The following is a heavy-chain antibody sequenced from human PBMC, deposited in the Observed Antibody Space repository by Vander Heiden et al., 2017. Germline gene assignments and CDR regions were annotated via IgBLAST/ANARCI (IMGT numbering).Heavy chain of an antibody. CDR2: ISGSGGST. V-gene: IGHV3-23*01. D-gene: IGHD5-12*01. CDR3: ARAARGYSGYDCDY. CDR1: GFTFSRYA. Sequence: EVQLLESGGGLVQPGGSLRLSCAASGFTFSRYAMSWVRQAPGKGLAWVSAISGSGGSTYYADSVKGRFTISRDNSKNTLYLQMNSLRAEDTAVYYCARAARGYSGYDCDYWGQGTLVTVSS. J-gene: IGHJ4*02.